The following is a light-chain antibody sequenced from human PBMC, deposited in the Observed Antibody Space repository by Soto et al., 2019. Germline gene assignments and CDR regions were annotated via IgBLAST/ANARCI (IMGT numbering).Light chain of an antibody. CDR2: YDS. CDR3: QVWDSGSDHVV. J-gene: IGLJ3*02. V-gene: IGLV3-21*04. CDR1: NIGVKS. Sequence: SYELTQPPSVSVAPGQTARITCGGNNIGVKSVQWYQQKPGQAPALVLYYDSNRPSGIPERLSGSSSGTMATLTISSVEAGDEADYYCQVWDSGSDHVVFGGGTKLTVL.